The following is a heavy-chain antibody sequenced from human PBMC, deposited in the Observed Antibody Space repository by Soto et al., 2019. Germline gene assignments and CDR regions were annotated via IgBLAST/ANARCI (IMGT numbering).Heavy chain of an antibody. CDR2: ISYDGSNK. CDR3: AKQHGDSSSWYFTVYYYGMDV. CDR1: GFTFSSYG. Sequence: PGGSLRLSCAASGFTFSSYGMHWVRQAPGKGLEWVAVISYDGSNKYYADSVKGRFTISRDNSKNTLYLQMNSLRAEDTAVYYCAKQHGDSSSWYFTVYYYGMDVWGQGTTVTVSS. J-gene: IGHJ6*02. D-gene: IGHD6-13*01. V-gene: IGHV3-30*18.